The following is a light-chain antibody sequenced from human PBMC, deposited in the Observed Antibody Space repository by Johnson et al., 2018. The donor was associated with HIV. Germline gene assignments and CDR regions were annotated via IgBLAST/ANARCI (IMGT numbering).Light chain of an antibody. CDR1: SSNIGNNY. J-gene: IGLJ1*01. V-gene: IGLV1-51*02. CDR3: LAWDSSLSAYV. Sequence: HSVLTQPPSVSAAPGQKVTISCSGSSSNIGNNYVSRYQQLPGTAPKLLIYENNKRPSGIPDRFSGSKSGTSATLGITGLQTGDEADYYCLAWDSSLSAYVFGTGTKVTAL. CDR2: ENN.